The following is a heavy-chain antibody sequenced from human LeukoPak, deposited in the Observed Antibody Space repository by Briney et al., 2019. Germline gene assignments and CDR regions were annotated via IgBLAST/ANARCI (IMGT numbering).Heavy chain of an antibody. D-gene: IGHD6-13*01. CDR1: GFTFSSYA. CDR2: LWYDGTTK. Sequence: PGGSLRLSCSASGFTFSSYAMHWVRQAPGRGLEWVAILWYDGTTKSYADSVKGRFTISRDNSKNTLYLQMNSLRAEDTAVYYCARALGQQLLNWFDPWGQGTLVTVSS. V-gene: IGHV3-33*01. CDR3: ARALGQQLLNWFDP. J-gene: IGHJ5*02.